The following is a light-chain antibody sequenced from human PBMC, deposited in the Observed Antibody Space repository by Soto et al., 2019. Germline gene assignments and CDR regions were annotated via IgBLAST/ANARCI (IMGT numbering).Light chain of an antibody. Sequence: QSALAQPASVSGSPGQSITIPCTGTSSNVGSYKLVSWYQEHPGQVPKLIIFEVTTRPSGVSDRFSGSRSGNTASLTISGLQAEDEADYYCLSHTGSRTLFGGGTKVTVL. J-gene: IGLJ3*02. V-gene: IGLV2-14*02. CDR2: EVT. CDR3: LSHTGSRTL. CDR1: SSNVGSYKL.